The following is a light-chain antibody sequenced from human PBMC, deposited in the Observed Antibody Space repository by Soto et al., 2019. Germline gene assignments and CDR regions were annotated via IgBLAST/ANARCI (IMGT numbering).Light chain of an antibody. CDR2: AAS. Sequence: DIQMTQSPSSLSASVGDRVTITCRASQSISSYLNWYQQKPEKAPKLLIYAASNLQSGVPSRFSGSGSGTDFTLTISSLQPEDFATYYCQQSYTTPLTFGRGTKVELK. V-gene: IGKV1-39*01. J-gene: IGKJ4*01. CDR3: QQSYTTPLT. CDR1: QSISSY.